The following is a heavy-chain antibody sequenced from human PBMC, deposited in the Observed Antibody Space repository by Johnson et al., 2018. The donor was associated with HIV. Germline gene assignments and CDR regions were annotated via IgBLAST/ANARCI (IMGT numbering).Heavy chain of an antibody. Sequence: VQLVESGGGVVQPGRSLRLSCAASGFTFRSYAMHWVRQAPGKGLEWVANLRQDGSEKYYADSVKRRFTISSDNSKNTLYLQMNSLRAEDTAVYYCARDLDTAMVTCAFDIWGQGTMVTVSS. J-gene: IGHJ3*02. CDR2: LRQDGSEK. V-gene: IGHV3-30*04. CDR3: ARDLDTAMVTCAFDI. D-gene: IGHD5-18*01. CDR1: GFTFRSYA.